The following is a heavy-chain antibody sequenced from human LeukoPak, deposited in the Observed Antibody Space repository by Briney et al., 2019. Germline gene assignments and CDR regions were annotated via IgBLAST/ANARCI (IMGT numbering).Heavy chain of an antibody. J-gene: IGHJ4*02. V-gene: IGHV3-9*03. CDR2: ISWNSGSI. CDR3: AKDSTVGAREGGYFDY. D-gene: IGHD1-26*01. Sequence: GGSLRLSCAASGFTFDDYAMHWVRQAPGKGLEWVSGISWNSGSIGYADSVKGRFTISRDSAKNSLYLQMNSLRAEDMALYYCAKDSTVGAREGGYFDYWGQGTLVTVSS. CDR1: GFTFDDYA.